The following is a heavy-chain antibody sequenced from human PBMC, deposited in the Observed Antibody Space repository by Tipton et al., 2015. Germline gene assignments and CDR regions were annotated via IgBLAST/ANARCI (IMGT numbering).Heavy chain of an antibody. D-gene: IGHD4-17*01. CDR2: INHGGST. CDR1: GDSFNIYY. J-gene: IGHJ4*02. CDR3: ARGHKNGDSPWDY. V-gene: IGHV4-34*01. Sequence: LRLSCAVYGDSFNIYYWSWIRQPPGKGLEWIGEINHGGSTNYNPSLKSRVTISVDTSKNQFSLKLSFVTAADTAVYYCARGHKNGDSPWDYWGQGTLVTVSS.